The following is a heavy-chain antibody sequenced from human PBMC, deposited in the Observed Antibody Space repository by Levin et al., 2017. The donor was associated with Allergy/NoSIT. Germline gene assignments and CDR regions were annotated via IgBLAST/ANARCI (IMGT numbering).Heavy chain of an antibody. J-gene: IGHJ4*02. CDR3: ARDFGSAAGAY. Sequence: GGSLRLSCAASGFTVSSNYMSWVRQAPGKGLEWVSVIYSGGSTYYADSVKGRFTISRDNSKNTLYLQMNSLRAEDTAVYYCARDFGSAAGAYWGQGTLVTVSS. V-gene: IGHV3-53*01. D-gene: IGHD6-13*01. CDR1: GFTVSSNY. CDR2: IYSGGST.